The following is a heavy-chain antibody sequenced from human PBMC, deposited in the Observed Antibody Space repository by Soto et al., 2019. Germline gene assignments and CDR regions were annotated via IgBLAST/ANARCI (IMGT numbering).Heavy chain of an antibody. D-gene: IGHD4-17*01. Sequence: GGSLRLSCAASGFTVNSSYMTWIRQAPGKGLQWVADISSGGTTKYADSVRGRFSISRDMSKNTLYLQMNSLRVEDTAIYSCARQFPTDNYGNRLDPWGQGTLVTV. V-gene: IGHV3-53*01. CDR3: ARQFPTDNYGNRLDP. CDR1: GFTVNSSY. CDR2: ISSGGTT. J-gene: IGHJ5*02.